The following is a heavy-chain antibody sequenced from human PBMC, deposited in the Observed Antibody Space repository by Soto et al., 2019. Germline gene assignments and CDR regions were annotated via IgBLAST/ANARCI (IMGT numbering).Heavy chain of an antibody. J-gene: IGHJ4*02. Sequence: QVQLQESGPGLLMPSETLSRTCTVSGDSISGSPYFWGWIRQPPGKRLEWIGSIFYDGYTLYTPSLKSRVTISVDTSKNQFSLKLTSVAAADTAIYFCARLQAAVPHYWGQGILVTVYS. CDR2: IFYDGYT. D-gene: IGHD6-13*01. CDR1: GDSISGSPYF. CDR3: ARLQAAVPHY. V-gene: IGHV4-39*01.